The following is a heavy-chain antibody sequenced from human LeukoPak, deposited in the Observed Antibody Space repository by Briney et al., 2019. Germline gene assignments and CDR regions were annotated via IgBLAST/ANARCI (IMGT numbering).Heavy chain of an antibody. Sequence: QPGGSLRLSCGASGFTFSNYYMSWVRQAPGKGLEWVAKINEHGSEKFYVDSVKGRFTISRDNAKNSLYLQMNSLRAEDTAVYYCERDGVQLGDYWGQGTLVTVSS. V-gene: IGHV3-7*01. CDR3: ERDGVQLGDY. CDR2: INEHGSEK. D-gene: IGHD1-1*01. CDR1: GFTFSNYY. J-gene: IGHJ4*02.